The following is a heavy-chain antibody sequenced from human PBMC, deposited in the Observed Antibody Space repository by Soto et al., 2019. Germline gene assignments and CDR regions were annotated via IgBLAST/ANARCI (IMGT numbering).Heavy chain of an antibody. V-gene: IGHV3-23*01. D-gene: IGHD6-13*01. CDR3: AKVPHSSSWYLDAFDI. J-gene: IGHJ3*02. CDR1: GFTFSSYA. Sequence: EVQLLESGGGLVQPGGSLRLSCAASGFTFSSYAMSWVRQAPGKGLEWVSAISGSGGSTYYADSVKGRFTISRDNSKNTLYLQMNSLRAEDTAGDYCAKVPHSSSWYLDAFDIWGQGTMVTVSS. CDR2: ISGSGGST.